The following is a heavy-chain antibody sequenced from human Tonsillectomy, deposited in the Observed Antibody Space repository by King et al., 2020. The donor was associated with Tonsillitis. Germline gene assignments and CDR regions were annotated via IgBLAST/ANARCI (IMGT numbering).Heavy chain of an antibody. D-gene: IGHD6-6*01. CDR3: ARRKIAARPSYYYYMDV. CDR1: GYSFTSYW. Sequence: QLVQSGAEVKKPGESLRISCKGSGYSFTSYWISWVRQMPGKGLEWMGRIDPSDSYTNYSPSFQGHVTISADKSISTAYLQWSSLKASDTAMYYCARRKIAARPSYYYYMDVWGKGTTVTVSS. V-gene: IGHV5-10-1*01. J-gene: IGHJ6*03. CDR2: IDPSDSYT.